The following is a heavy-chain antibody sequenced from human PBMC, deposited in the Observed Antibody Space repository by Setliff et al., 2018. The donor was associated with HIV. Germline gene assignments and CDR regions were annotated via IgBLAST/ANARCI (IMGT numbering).Heavy chain of an antibody. Sequence: SETLSLTCVVSGYSISSGYYWGWIRQPPGKGLERIGSIHHSGNTYYNPSLKSRVTISVDTSKNQFSLNLSSVTAADTAVYYCAKLGGSWFFDYWGQGTLVTVSS. CDR1: GYSISSGYY. J-gene: IGHJ4*02. CDR2: IHHSGNT. CDR3: AKLGGSWFFDY. V-gene: IGHV4-38-2*01. D-gene: IGHD6-13*01.